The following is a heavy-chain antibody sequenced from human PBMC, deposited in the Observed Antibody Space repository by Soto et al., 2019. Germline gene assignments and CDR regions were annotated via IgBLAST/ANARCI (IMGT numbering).Heavy chain of an antibody. CDR1: GFTFSSYA. V-gene: IGHV3-33*01. Sequence: VGSLRLSCAASGFTFSSYAMHWVRQAPGKGLEWVAVIWYDGSNKYYADSLKGRFTISRDNSKNTLYLQMNSLRAEDTAVYYCARGPVVVTATHWFDPWGQGTPVTVSS. J-gene: IGHJ5*02. CDR2: IWYDGSNK. D-gene: IGHD2-15*01. CDR3: ARGPVVVTATHWFDP.